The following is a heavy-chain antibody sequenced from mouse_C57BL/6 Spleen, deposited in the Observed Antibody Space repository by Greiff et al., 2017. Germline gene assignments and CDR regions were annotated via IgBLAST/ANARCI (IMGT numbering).Heavy chain of an antibody. CDR2: ISSGSSYT. Sequence: EVKVVESGGDLVKPGGSLKLSCAASGFTFSSYGMSWVRQTPDKRLEWVATISSGSSYTYYPDSVKGRFTISRDNAKNTLYLQMSSLKSEDTAMYYGARHPYGSSPPFGYWGQGTTLTVSS. V-gene: IGHV5-6*01. J-gene: IGHJ2*01. D-gene: IGHD1-1*01. CDR1: GFTFSSYG. CDR3: ARHPYGSSPPFGY.